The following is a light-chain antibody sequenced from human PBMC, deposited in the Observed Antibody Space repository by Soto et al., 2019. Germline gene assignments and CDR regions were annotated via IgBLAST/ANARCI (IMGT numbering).Light chain of an antibody. CDR3: AAWDDSLRGWV. V-gene: IGLV1-47*02. CDR2: DND. J-gene: IGLJ3*02. Sequence: QSVLTQPPSASGTPGQRVTISCSGDSSNIGSNSVYWYQQVSGTAPKLLIYDNDQRPSGVPYRFSGSKSGTTASLAISGLRSEDEAADYCAAWDDSLRGWVFGGGTQLTVL. CDR1: SSNIGSNS.